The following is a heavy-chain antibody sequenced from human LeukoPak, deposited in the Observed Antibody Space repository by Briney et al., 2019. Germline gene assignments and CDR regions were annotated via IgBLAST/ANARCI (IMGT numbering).Heavy chain of an antibody. Sequence: SETLSLTCTVYGGSISSYYWSWIRQPPGKGLEWIGYIYYSGSTNYNPSLKSRVTISVDTSKNQFSLKLSSVTAADTAVYYCARLVWNCSSTSCSHWFDPWGQGTLVTVSS. CDR2: IYYSGST. CDR3: ARLVWNCSSTSCSHWFDP. J-gene: IGHJ5*02. D-gene: IGHD2-2*01. V-gene: IGHV4-59*01. CDR1: GGSISSYY.